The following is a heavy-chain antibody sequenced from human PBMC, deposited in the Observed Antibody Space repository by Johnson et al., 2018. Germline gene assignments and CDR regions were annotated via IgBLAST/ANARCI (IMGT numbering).Heavy chain of an antibody. J-gene: IGHJ6*02. CDR1: GFTFSSYG. Sequence: QVQLVQSGGGVVQPGRSLRLSCAASGFTFSSYGMHWVRQAPGKGLEWVAVIWYDGSNKYYADSVKGRFTISRDNSKNTLYLQMNSLRAEDTAVYYCAGARSWVIQLYYSYYGMDVWGQGTTVTVSS. D-gene: IGHD5-18*01. CDR3: AGARSWVIQLYYSYYGMDV. CDR2: IWYDGSNK. V-gene: IGHV3-33*01.